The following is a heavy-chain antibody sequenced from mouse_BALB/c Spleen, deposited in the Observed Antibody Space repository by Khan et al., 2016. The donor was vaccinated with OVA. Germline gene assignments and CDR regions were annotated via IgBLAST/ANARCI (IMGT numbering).Heavy chain of an antibody. J-gene: IGHJ4*01. CDR2: INPRSGYT. Sequence: QVQLQQSGAELARPGASVKMSCKASGYTFTSHTMHWVKQRPGQGLEWIGYINPRSGYTNYNQKFNDKATLTADKSSSTAYRQLSSLTSEDSAGYYCARRTPEYARDYWGQGTSVTVSS. CDR3: ARRTPEYARDY. CDR1: GYTFTSHT. D-gene: IGHD2-14*01. V-gene: IGHV1-4*01.